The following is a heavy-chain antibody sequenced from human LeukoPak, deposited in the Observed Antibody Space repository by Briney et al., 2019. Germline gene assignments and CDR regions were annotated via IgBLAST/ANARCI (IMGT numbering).Heavy chain of an antibody. CDR3: ARLTYYYDSSGYYFDY. Sequence: GGSLRLPCAASGFTFSSYGMHWVRQAPGKGLEWVAVIWYDGSNKYYADSVKGRFTISRDNSKNTLYLQMNSLRAEDTAVYYCARLTYYYDSSGYYFDYWGQGTLVTVSS. V-gene: IGHV3-33*01. CDR2: IWYDGSNK. D-gene: IGHD3-22*01. CDR1: GFTFSSYG. J-gene: IGHJ4*02.